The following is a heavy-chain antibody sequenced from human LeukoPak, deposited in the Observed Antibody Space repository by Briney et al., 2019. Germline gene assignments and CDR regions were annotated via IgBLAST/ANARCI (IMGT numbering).Heavy chain of an antibody. D-gene: IGHD2-15*01. CDR3: ARDHSPYCSGGSCYSGYFDY. V-gene: IGHV1-2*02. Sequence: GASVKVSCKASGYTFTSYDINWVRQATGQGLEWMGWINPNSGGTNYAQKFQGRVTMTRDTSISTAYMELSRLRSDDTAVYYCARDHSPYCSGGSCYSGYFDYWGQGTLVTVSS. CDR2: INPNSGGT. J-gene: IGHJ4*02. CDR1: GYTFTSYD.